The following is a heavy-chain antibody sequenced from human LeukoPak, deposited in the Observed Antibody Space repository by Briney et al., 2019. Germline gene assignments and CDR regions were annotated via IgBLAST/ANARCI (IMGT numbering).Heavy chain of an antibody. J-gene: IGHJ5*02. CDR3: AKGTYGDYEYNWFDP. CDR1: GFTFDDYA. V-gene: IGHV3-9*01. D-gene: IGHD4-17*01. CDR2: ISWNSGSI. Sequence: PGGSPRRSCTASGFTFDDYAMHWVRQAPGKGLEGVSGISWNSGSIGYADSVKGRFTISRDNAKNSLYLQMNSLRAEDTALYYCAKGTYGDYEYNWFDPWGQGTLVTVSS.